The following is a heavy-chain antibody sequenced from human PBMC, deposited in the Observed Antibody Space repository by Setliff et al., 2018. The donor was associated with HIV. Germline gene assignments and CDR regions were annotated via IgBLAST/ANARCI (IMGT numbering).Heavy chain of an antibody. D-gene: IGHD3-22*01. CDR3: ARATNYYDSSNYYMDV. CDR1: GYTFTSYA. J-gene: IGHJ6*03. CDR2: INAGNGNT. Sequence: ASVKVSCKASGYTFTSYAMHWVRQAPGQRLEWMGWINAGNGNTKYSQEFQGRVTITRDTSASTAYMGLSSLRSEDMAVYYCARATNYYDSSNYYMDVWGKGTTVTVSS. V-gene: IGHV1-3*03.